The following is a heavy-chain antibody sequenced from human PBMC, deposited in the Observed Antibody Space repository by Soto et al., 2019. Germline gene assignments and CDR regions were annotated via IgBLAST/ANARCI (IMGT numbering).Heavy chain of an antibody. Sequence: PSETLSLTCTVSGGSIRSYSWSWIRQPPGKGLEWIGYISDTGNTYYNPSLKSRLTISADPSKNQFSLKLTSVTAADTAVYYCARHRLNLIRGVIRKWWSDTWGQGILVTVSS. CDR2: ISDTGNT. J-gene: IGHJ5*02. CDR3: ARHRLNLIRGVIRKWWSDT. D-gene: IGHD3-10*01. V-gene: IGHV4-59*01. CDR1: GGSIRSYS.